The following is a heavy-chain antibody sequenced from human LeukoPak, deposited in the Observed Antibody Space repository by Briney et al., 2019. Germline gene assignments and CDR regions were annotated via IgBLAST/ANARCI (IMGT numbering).Heavy chain of an antibody. J-gene: IGHJ3*02. Sequence: SQTLSLTCTVSGGSISSGSYYWSWIRQPAGKGLEWIGRIYTSGSTNYNPSLKSRVTISVDTSKNQFSLKLSSVTAADTAVYYCARADIYDFWSGYDAFDIWGQGTMVTVSS. CDR3: ARADIYDFWSGYDAFDI. V-gene: IGHV4-61*02. CDR2: IYTSGST. D-gene: IGHD3-3*01. CDR1: GGSISSGSYY.